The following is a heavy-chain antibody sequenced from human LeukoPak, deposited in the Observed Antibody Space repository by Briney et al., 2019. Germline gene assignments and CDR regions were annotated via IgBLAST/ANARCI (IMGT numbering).Heavy chain of an antibody. CDR3: ARARRAVAGGGIDY. CDR1: GDSVSSNSVA. J-gene: IGHJ4*02. Sequence: SQTLSLTCAISGDSVSSNSVAWNWIRQSPSRGLEWLGRTYYRSKWYNDYAISVKSRITINPDTAKNQFSLQLNSVTPEDTAVYYCARARRAVAGGGIDYWGQGTLVTVSS. CDR2: TYYRSKWYN. D-gene: IGHD6-19*01. V-gene: IGHV6-1*01.